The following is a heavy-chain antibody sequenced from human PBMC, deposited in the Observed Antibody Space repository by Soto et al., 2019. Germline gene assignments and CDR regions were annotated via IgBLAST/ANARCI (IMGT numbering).Heavy chain of an antibody. CDR2: IYYSGST. V-gene: IGHV4-59*08. J-gene: IGHJ6*03. D-gene: IGHD2-15*01. CDR3: ARRVAAAPYYYYYYMDV. CDR1: GGSISSYY. Sequence: SETLCLTCTVSGGSISSYYWSWIRQPPGKGLEWIGYIYYSGSTNYNPSLKSRVTISVDTSKNQFSLKLSSVTAADTAVYYCARRVAAAPYYYYYYMDVWGKGTTVTVSS.